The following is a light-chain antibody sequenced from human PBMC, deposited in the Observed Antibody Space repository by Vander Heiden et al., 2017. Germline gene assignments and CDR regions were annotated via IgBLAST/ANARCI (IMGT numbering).Light chain of an antibody. J-gene: IGLJ2*01. CDR2: DVT. V-gene: IGLV2-11*01. CDR1: SADIGAYNF. CDR3: CSYTGSLTVI. Sequence: QSALTQPRSVSGSPGQSVTISCAGTSADIGAYNFVSWYQHHPGTVPKLIIFDVTRRPSGVPDRFSGSQSGNTASLTISGLQSDDEANHYCCSYTGSLTVIFGGGTELTV.